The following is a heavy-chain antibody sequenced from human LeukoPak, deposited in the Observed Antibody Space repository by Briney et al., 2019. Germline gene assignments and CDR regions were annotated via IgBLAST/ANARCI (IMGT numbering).Heavy chain of an antibody. CDR2: ISGYNGHA. J-gene: IGHJ4*02. D-gene: IGHD3-22*01. CDR3: ARAGHRRYYYDGGYDY. V-gene: IGHV1-18*01. Sequence: ASVKVSCKAFGYTFTNYGISWVRQAPGQGLEWMGWISGYNGHANYAQKLQCRVTMTTDPSTSTASMELRSLRSDDTAVYYCARAGHRRYYYDGGYDYWGQGTLVTVPS. CDR1: GYTFTNYG.